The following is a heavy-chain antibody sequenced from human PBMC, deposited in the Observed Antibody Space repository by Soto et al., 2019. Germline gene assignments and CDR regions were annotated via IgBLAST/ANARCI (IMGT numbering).Heavy chain of an antibody. D-gene: IGHD2-2*01. CDR3: AKDRAPAALNAFDI. CDR1: GFTVSSNY. J-gene: IGHJ3*02. Sequence: GGSLRLSCAASGFTVSSNYMSWVRQAPGKGLEWVSVIYSGGSTYYADSVKGRFTISRDNSKNTLYLQMNSLRAEDTAVYYCAKDRAPAALNAFDIWGQGTMVTVSS. CDR2: IYSGGST. V-gene: IGHV3-53*01.